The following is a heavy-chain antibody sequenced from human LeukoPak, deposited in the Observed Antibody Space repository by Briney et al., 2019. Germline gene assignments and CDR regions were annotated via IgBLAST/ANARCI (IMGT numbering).Heavy chain of an antibody. Sequence: SETLSLTCTVFGGSISSGGYYWSWIRQHPGKGLEWIGYIYYSGSTYYNPSLKSRVTMSVDTSKNQFSLKLSSVTAADTAVYYCARVYYDSFGGYFDYWGQGTLVTVSS. CDR1: GGSISSGGYY. V-gene: IGHV4-31*03. J-gene: IGHJ4*02. CDR3: ARVYYDSFGGYFDY. D-gene: IGHD3-22*01. CDR2: IYYSGST.